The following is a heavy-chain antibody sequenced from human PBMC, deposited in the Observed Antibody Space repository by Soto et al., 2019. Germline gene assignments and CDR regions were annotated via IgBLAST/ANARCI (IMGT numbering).Heavy chain of an antibody. V-gene: IGHV3-21*01. J-gene: IGHJ4*02. CDR2: ISSSSSYI. CDR3: ARDSDDYTSGWF. Sequence: GGSLRLSCAASGFTFSSYSMNWVRQAPGKGLEWVSSISSSSSYIYYADSVKGRFTISRDNAKNSLYLQLSSLRAEDTAVYYCARDSDDYTSGWFWGQGTLVTVSS. CDR1: GFTFSSYS. D-gene: IGHD6-19*01.